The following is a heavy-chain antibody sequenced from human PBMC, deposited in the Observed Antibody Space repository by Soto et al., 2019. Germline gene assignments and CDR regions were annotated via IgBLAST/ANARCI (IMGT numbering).Heavy chain of an antibody. Sequence: GGSLRLSCAVSGFTFSNYAMNWVRQAPVKGLEWVSYISSSSSTIYYADSVKGRFTISRDNAKNSLYLQMNSLRAEDTAVYYCARHPERIAQIGWFDPWGQGTLVTVSS. D-gene: IGHD6-13*01. J-gene: IGHJ5*02. CDR2: ISSSSSTI. V-gene: IGHV3-48*01. CDR1: GFTFSNYA. CDR3: ARHPERIAQIGWFDP.